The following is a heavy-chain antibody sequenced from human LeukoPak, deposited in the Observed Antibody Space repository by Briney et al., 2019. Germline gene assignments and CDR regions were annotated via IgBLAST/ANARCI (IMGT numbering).Heavy chain of an antibody. CDR1: GFTFSSSA. D-gene: IGHD2-15*01. Sequence: GGSLRLSCAASGFTFSSSAMSWVRQAPGKGLEWVSYISSSSTTIYYADSVKGRFTISRDNAKNSLYLQMNSLRAEDTAVYYCARESLPDIVVVVAAPGRWFDPWGQGTLVTVSS. CDR3: ARESLPDIVVVVAAPGRWFDP. V-gene: IGHV3-48*01. CDR2: ISSSSTTI. J-gene: IGHJ5*02.